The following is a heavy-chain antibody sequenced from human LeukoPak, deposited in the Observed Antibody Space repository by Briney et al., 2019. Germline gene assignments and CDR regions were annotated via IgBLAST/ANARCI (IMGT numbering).Heavy chain of an antibody. D-gene: IGHD6-13*01. V-gene: IGHV1-18*01. CDR2: ISAYNGNT. J-gene: IGHJ6*02. CDR3: ASVAAAGHYYYNSMHV. CDR1: GYTFTSYG. Sequence: GASVKVSCKASGYTFTSYGISGVRQAPGQGLEWMGWISAYNGNTNYAQKLQGRVTMTTDTSTSTAYMELRSLRSDDTAVYYCASVAAAGHYYYNSMHVWGQGTTVTVSS.